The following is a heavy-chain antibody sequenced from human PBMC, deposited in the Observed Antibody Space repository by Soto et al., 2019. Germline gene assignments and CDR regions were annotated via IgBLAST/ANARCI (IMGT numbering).Heavy chain of an antibody. V-gene: IGHV3-74*01. D-gene: IGHD3-10*01. J-gene: IGHJ4*02. CDR3: ARDRAPPPAAGVPLDY. Sequence: PGESLKISCAASGFTFSSYWMHWVRQAPGKGRVWVSRINSDGSSTSYADSVKGRFTISRENAKNTLYLQMNSLRAEDTAVYYCARDRAPPPAAGVPLDYWGKGILVTVSS. CDR2: INSDGSST. CDR1: GFTFSSYW.